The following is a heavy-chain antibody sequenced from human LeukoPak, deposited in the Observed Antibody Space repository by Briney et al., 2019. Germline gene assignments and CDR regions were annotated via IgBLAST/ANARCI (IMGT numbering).Heavy chain of an antibody. CDR1: GFTFSSYA. Sequence: PGGSLRLSCAASGFTFSSYAMSWVRQAPGKGLEWVSAISGSGGSTYYADSVKGRFTISRGNSQNTLYLQMNSLRAEDTAVYYCATGPPEYSSSWGDYWGQGTLVTVSS. CDR3: ATGPPEYSSSWGDY. D-gene: IGHD6-6*01. V-gene: IGHV3-23*01. J-gene: IGHJ4*02. CDR2: ISGSGGST.